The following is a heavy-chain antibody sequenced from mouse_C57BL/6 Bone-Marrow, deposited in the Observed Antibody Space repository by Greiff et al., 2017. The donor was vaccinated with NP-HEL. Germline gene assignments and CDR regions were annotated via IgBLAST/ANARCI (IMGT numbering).Heavy chain of an antibody. CDR3: ARSPYYYGSSYDY. Sequence: EVQLQQSGPELVKPGASVKISCKASGYTFTDYYMNWVKQSHGKSLEWIGDINPNNGGTSYNQQFKGKATLTVDKSSSTAYLELRSLTSEDSAVYYCARSPYYYGSSYDYWGQGTTLTVSS. V-gene: IGHV1-26*01. J-gene: IGHJ2*01. D-gene: IGHD1-1*01. CDR1: GYTFTDYY. CDR2: INPNNGGT.